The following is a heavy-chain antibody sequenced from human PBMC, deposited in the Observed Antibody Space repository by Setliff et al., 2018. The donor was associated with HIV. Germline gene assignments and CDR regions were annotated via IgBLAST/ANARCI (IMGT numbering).Heavy chain of an antibody. CDR2: IIPSSGGT. D-gene: IGHD2-21*01. V-gene: IGHV1-18*01. CDR3: ARGGGDNNWFDP. J-gene: IGHJ5*02. CDR1: GYSFTSYG. Sequence: ASVKVSCKASGYSFTSYGISWVRQAPGQGLEWVGRIIPSSGGTNYAQKFQGRVTMTRDTSTSTVYMELSSLRSEDTAVYYCARGGGDNNWFDPWGQGTLVTVS.